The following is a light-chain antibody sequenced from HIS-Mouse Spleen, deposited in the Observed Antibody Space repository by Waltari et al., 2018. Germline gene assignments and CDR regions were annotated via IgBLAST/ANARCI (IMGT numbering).Light chain of an antibody. Sequence: SYVLTQPPSVSVAPGKTARITCGGNNIGSKSVHWYQQRPGQAPVLVVYDDSDRPSGIPERCAGANSGNTATLTISRVEAGDEADYYCQVWDSSSDHVVFGGGTKLTVL. CDR2: DDS. J-gene: IGLJ2*01. CDR1: NIGSKS. V-gene: IGLV3-21*03. CDR3: QVWDSSSDHVV.